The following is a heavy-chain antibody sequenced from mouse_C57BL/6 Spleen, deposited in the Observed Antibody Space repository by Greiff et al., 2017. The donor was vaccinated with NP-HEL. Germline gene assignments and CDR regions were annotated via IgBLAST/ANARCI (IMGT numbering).Heavy chain of an antibody. D-gene: IGHD4-1*01. CDR2: ISYDGSN. Sequence: EVKLMESGPGLVKPSPSLSLTCSVTGYSITSGYYWNWIRQFPGNKLEWMGYISYDGSNNYNPSLKNRISITRDTSKNQFFLKLNSVTTEDTATYYCAIELGRFAYWGQGTLVTVSA. CDR1: GYSITSGYY. J-gene: IGHJ3*01. V-gene: IGHV3-6*01. CDR3: AIELGRFAY.